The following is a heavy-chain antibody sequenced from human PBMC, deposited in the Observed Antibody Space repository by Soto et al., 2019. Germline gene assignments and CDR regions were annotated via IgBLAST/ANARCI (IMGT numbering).Heavy chain of an antibody. CDR1: GDSYSISTYS. D-gene: IGHD6-19*01. CDR3: AGMPYTSGLRFDP. V-gene: IGHV4-30-2*01. CDR2: IYQSGVT. J-gene: IGHJ5*02. Sequence: KPSETLSLTCNMSGDSYSISTYSWSWIRQPPGKALQWIGFIYQSGVTSYNPSLACRVSISLDRSNNQCSLKLKSVTAADTAVYFCAGMPYTSGLRFDPWGPGTLVTVSS.